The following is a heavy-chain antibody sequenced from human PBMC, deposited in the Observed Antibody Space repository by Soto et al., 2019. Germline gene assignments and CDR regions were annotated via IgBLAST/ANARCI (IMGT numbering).Heavy chain of an antibody. CDR2: IYSGDSDT. J-gene: IGHJ3*02. Sequence: PGESLKISCKGSGYCLTSYWIGWVRQMPGKGLEWMGIIYSGDSDTRYSPSFQGQVTISADKSISTAYLQASSLKASDTAMYHCARPMVRGVIGAFDIWGQGTMVTVAS. CDR1: GYCLTSYW. D-gene: IGHD3-10*01. V-gene: IGHV5-51*01. CDR3: ARPMVRGVIGAFDI.